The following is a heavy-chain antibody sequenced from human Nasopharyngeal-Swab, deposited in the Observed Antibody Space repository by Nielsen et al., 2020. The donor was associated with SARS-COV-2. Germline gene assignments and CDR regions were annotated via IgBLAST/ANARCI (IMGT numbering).Heavy chain of an antibody. CDR3: ARHWEQWLKTFDI. Sequence: GESLKISCKGSGYSFNSYWISWVRQMPGKGLEWMVMIDPSDSQTNYNPSFQGPVTISVDKSIGIAYLQWSSLKASDTAIYYCARHWEQWLKTFDIWGQGTMVTVSS. CDR2: IDPSDSQT. CDR1: GYSFNSYW. J-gene: IGHJ3*02. D-gene: IGHD6-19*01. V-gene: IGHV5-10-1*01.